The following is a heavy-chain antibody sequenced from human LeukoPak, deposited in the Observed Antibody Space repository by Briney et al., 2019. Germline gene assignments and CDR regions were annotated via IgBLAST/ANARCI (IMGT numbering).Heavy chain of an antibody. Sequence: GASVKVSCKASGYSFTNYAINWVRQAPGQGLEWMGWISANNGNTYYVQNLQGRVTMTTDTPTSTAYMELRSLRSDDTAVYYCARVDILTGYYFFDYWGQGTLVTVSS. CDR1: GYSFTNYA. CDR2: ISANNGNT. D-gene: IGHD3-9*01. V-gene: IGHV1-18*01. CDR3: ARVDILTGYYFFDY. J-gene: IGHJ4*02.